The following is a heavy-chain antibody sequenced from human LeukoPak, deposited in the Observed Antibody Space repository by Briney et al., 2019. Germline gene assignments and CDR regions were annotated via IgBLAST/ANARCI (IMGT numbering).Heavy chain of an antibody. CDR1: GFSLSTNGVA. CDR2: IYWDDDK. V-gene: IGHV2-5*02. CDR3: AHRVPGDYYFDY. J-gene: IGHJ4*02. D-gene: IGHD7-27*01. Sequence: SGPTLVKPTQTLTLTCTVSGFSLSTNGVAVAWIRQPPGKALEWLALIYWDDDKRYSPSLKSRLTITKDTSKNQVVLTMTNMDPVDTATYYCAHRVPGDYYFDYWGPGSLVTVSS.